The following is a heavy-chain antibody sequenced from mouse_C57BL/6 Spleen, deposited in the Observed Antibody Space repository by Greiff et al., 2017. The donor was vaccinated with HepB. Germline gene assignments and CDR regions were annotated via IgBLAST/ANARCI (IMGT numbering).Heavy chain of an antibody. V-gene: IGHV1-64*01. J-gene: IGHJ2*01. Sequence: QVQLKQSGAELVKPGASVKLSCKASGYTFTSYWMHWVKQRPGQGLEWIGMIHPNSGSTNYNEKFKSKATLTVDKSSSTAYMQLSSLTSEDSAVYYCARSLLTFDYWGQGTTLTVSS. D-gene: IGHD2-12*01. CDR2: IHPNSGST. CDR3: ARSLLTFDY. CDR1: GYTFTSYW.